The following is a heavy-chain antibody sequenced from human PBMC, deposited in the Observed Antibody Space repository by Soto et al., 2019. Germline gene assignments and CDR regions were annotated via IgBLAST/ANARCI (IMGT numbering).Heavy chain of an antibody. J-gene: IGHJ6*04. D-gene: IGHD1-26*01. V-gene: IGHV3-23*01. CDR1: GFSFSSFA. CDR2: IGDSGAST. CDR3: AKGVELDV. Sequence: EVLLLESGGALVQPGGSLRLSCEASGFSFSSFAMNWVRQAPGKGLEWVSAIGDSGASTYYADSVKGRFTISRDNSRNTLYLQLNSLRAEDTAVYYCAKGVELDVWGNGTTVTVSS.